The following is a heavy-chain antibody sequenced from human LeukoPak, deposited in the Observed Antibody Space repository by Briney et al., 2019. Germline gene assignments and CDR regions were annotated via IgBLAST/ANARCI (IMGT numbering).Heavy chain of an antibody. D-gene: IGHD3-22*01. V-gene: IGHV3-23*01. CDR3: AKAPDSSGFPSYFDS. CDR1: GFTFSTFA. Sequence: GGSLRLSCAVSGFTFSTFAMNWGRQAAGKGVGWVSSLSDSAGSSYYADSVKGRFTISRDNSKNTLYLQMNSLRAEDTATYYCAKAPDSSGFPSYFDSRGQGNLVAVSS. J-gene: IGHJ4*02. CDR2: LSDSAGSS.